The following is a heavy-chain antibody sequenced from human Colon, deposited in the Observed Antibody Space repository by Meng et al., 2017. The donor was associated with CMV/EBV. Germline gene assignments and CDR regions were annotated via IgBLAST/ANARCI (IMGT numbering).Heavy chain of an antibody. J-gene: IGHJ4*02. CDR1: GGSITNRNL. V-gene: IGHV4-4*02. CDR2: VYLGGTI. Sequence: QVQLQRPGPSLVEPSGTLSLTCPVSGGSITNRNLWSWVRLPPGKGLEWIGEVYLGGTIHHHPSLQSRVTISLDKAKDHLSLKLASVTAADTAAYYCASLKDYDGRGYYYFESWGQGTLVTVSS. CDR3: ASLKDYDGRGYYYFES. D-gene: IGHD3-22*01.